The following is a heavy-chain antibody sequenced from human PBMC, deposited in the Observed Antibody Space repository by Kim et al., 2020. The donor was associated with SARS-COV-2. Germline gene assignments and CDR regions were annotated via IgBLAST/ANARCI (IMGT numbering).Heavy chain of an antibody. Sequence: NPSLKSRLSLSVDTSKDQFSLKLNSVTAADTAVYYCAREGLTATGGYMDVWGKGTTVTVSS. V-gene: IGHV4-59*01. J-gene: IGHJ6*03. CDR3: AREGLTATGGYMDV. D-gene: IGHD4-17*01.